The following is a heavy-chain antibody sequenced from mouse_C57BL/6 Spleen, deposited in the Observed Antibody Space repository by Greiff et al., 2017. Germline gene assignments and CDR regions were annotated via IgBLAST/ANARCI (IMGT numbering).Heavy chain of an antibody. J-gene: IGHJ4*01. CDR2: INPGSGGT. CDR3: ARYLLLGRGAMDY. D-gene: IGHD4-1*01. CDR1: GYAFTNYL. V-gene: IGHV1-54*01. Sequence: QVQLKESGAELVRPGTSVKVSCKASGYAFTNYLIEWVKQRPGQGLEWIGVINPGSGGTNYNEKFKGKATLTADKSSSTAYMQLSSLTSEDSAVYFCARYLLLGRGAMDYWGQGTSVTVSS.